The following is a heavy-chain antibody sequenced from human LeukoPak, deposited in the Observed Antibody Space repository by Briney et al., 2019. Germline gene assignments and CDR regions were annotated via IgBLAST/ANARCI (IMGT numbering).Heavy chain of an antibody. CDR1: GFTFSSYG. J-gene: IGHJ3*02. CDR2: ISYDGSNK. CDR3: ARDGEIRYFDWLLSPRPFDI. Sequence: GGSLRLSCAASGFTFSSYGMHWVRQAPGKGLEWVAVISYDGSNKYYADSVKGRLTISRDNSKNTLYLQMNSLRVEDTAVYYCARDGEIRYFDWLLSPRPFDIWGQGTMVTVSS. D-gene: IGHD3-9*01. V-gene: IGHV3-30*03.